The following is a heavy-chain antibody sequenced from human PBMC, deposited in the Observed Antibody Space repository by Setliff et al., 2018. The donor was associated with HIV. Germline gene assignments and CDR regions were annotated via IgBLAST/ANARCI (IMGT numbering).Heavy chain of an antibody. Sequence: PSETLSLTCTVSGGSINSYYWSWIRQPPGKGLGWIGYIYSSGSTNYNPSLKSRVAISVDTSKIQFSLKLSSVTAADTAMYYCARGGGVGYFDYWGQGTLVTVSS. CDR1: GGSINSYY. CDR2: IYSSGST. V-gene: IGHV4-59*12. D-gene: IGHD3-16*01. J-gene: IGHJ4*02. CDR3: ARGGGVGYFDY.